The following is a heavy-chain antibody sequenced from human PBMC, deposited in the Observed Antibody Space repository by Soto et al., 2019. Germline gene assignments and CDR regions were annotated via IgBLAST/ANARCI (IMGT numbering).Heavy chain of an antibody. D-gene: IGHD3-3*01. Sequence: SETLSLTCAVYGGSFSGYYWSWIRQPPGKGLEWIGEINHSGSTNYNPSLKSRVTISVDTSKNQFSLKLSSVTAADTAVYYCARGDFWSGYYLYYFDYWGQGTLVTVSS. V-gene: IGHV4-34*01. CDR2: INHSGST. J-gene: IGHJ4*02. CDR3: ARGDFWSGYYLYYFDY. CDR1: GGSFSGYY.